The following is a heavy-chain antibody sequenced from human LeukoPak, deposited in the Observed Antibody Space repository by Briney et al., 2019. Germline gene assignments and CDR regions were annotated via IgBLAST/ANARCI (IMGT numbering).Heavy chain of an antibody. CDR2: ISWNSGSI. V-gene: IGHV3-9*01. J-gene: IGHJ3*02. CDR1: GFTFDDYA. CDR3: AKAINYDSSGYYYVDAFDI. D-gene: IGHD3-22*01. Sequence: GGSLRLSCAASGFTFDDYAMHWVRQAPGKGLEWVSGISWNSGSIGYADSVKGRFTISRDNAKNSLYLQMNSLRAEDTALYYCAKAINYDSSGYYYVDAFDIWGQGTMVTVSS.